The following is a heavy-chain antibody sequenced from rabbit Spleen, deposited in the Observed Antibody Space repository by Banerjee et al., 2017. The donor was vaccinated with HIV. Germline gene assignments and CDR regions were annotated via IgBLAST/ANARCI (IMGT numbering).Heavy chain of an antibody. CDR3: ARDTSSSFSSYGMDL. V-gene: IGHV1S40*01. CDR2: IDIGSSAFT. Sequence: QSLEESGGGLVKPGASLTLTCIASGVSFSGDSYMCWVRQAPGKGLEWIACIDIGSSAFTYFASWAKGRFTISKTSSTTVTLQMTSLTAADTATYFCARDTSSSFSSYGMDLWGQGTLVTVS. J-gene: IGHJ6*01. CDR1: GVSFSGDSY. D-gene: IGHD1-1*01.